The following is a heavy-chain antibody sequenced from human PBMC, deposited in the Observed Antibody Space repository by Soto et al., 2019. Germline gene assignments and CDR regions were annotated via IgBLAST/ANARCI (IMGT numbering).Heavy chain of an antibody. V-gene: IGHV3-30*02. D-gene: IGHD3-10*01. Sequence: DSVKGRFTISRDNAENTLYLQMNSLRAEDTAVYYCANSFYFNSGSYYPFNYWGQGTLVTVSS. J-gene: IGHJ4*02. CDR3: ANSFYFNSGSYYPFNY.